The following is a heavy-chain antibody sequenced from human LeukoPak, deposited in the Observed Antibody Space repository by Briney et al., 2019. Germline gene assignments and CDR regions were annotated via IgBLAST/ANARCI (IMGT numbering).Heavy chain of an antibody. D-gene: IGHD3-22*01. CDR1: GYTFTGYY. V-gene: IGHV1-2*06. J-gene: IGHJ4*02. Sequence: ASVKVSCKASGYTFTGYYMHRVRQAPGQGLEWMGRINPNSGGTNYAHMFQGRGTMTRDTSISTPYMELSRLRSDDTAVYYCARDPDSSGYYLDYWGQGTLVTVSS. CDR3: ARDPDSSGYYLDY. CDR2: INPNSGGT.